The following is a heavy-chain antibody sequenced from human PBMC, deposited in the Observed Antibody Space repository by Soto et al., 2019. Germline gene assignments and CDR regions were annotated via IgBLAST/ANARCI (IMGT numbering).Heavy chain of an antibody. CDR3: TGRYCTNGVCYSGAFDY. Sequence: GGSLRLSCTASGFTFGDYAMSWFRQAPGKGLEWVGFIRSKAYGGTTEYAASVKGRFTISRDDSKSIAYLQMNSLKTEDTAVYYCTGRYCTNGVCYSGAFDYWGQGTLVTVSS. V-gene: IGHV3-49*03. J-gene: IGHJ4*02. D-gene: IGHD2-8*01. CDR2: IRSKAYGGTT. CDR1: GFTFGDYA.